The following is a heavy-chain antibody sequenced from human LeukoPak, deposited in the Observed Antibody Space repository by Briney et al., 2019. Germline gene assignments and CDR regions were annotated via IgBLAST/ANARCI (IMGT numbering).Heavy chain of an antibody. Sequence: GGSLRLSCAASGFTFSTYAISWVRQAPGKGLEWVSCISSTSNYIFYADSVRGRFTISRDNAKNSLYLQMDSLRAEDTAVYYCARGGIITSYAFEIWGQGAMVTVPS. V-gene: IGHV3-21*01. CDR1: GFTFSTYA. CDR2: ISSTSNYI. J-gene: IGHJ3*02. D-gene: IGHD1-26*01. CDR3: ARGGIITSYAFEI.